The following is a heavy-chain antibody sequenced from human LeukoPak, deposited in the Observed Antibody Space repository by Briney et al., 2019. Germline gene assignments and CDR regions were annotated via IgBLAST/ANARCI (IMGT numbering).Heavy chain of an antibody. CDR2: IYYSGST. Sequence: SETLSLTCTVSGGSISSSSYYWGWIRQPPGKGLEWIGSIYYSGSTYYNPSLKSRVTISVDTSKNQFSLKLSSVTAADTAVYYCASRADPTDYSDAFDIWGQGTMVTVSS. D-gene: IGHD2-15*01. CDR1: GGSISSSSYY. V-gene: IGHV4-39*01. J-gene: IGHJ3*02. CDR3: ASRADPTDYSDAFDI.